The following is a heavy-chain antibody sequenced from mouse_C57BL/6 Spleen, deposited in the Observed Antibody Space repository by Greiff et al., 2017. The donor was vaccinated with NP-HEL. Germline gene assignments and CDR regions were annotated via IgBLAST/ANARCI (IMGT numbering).Heavy chain of an antibody. D-gene: IGHD2-3*01. CDR1: GYTFTSYW. J-gene: IGHJ2*01. CDR2: INPSSGYT. V-gene: IGHV1-7*01. Sequence: VQLVESGAELAKPGASVKLSCKASGYTFTSYWMHWVKQRPGQGLEWIGYINPSSGYTKYIQKFKDKATLTADKSSSTAYMQLSSLTYEDSADYSCASGYYDYYCPFFDYWGQGTTLTVSS. CDR3: ASGYYDYYCPFFDY.